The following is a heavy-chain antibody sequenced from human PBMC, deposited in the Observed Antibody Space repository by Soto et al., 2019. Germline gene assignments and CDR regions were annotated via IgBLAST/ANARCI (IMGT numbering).Heavy chain of an antibody. Sequence: GGSLRLSCAASGFTFSSYAMSWVRQAPGEGLEWVSAISGSGGSTYYADSVKGRFTISRDNSKNTLYLQMNSLRAEDTAVYYCAKDVGQWLAREFDPWGQGTLVTVSS. D-gene: IGHD6-19*01. CDR3: AKDVGQWLAREFDP. V-gene: IGHV3-23*01. J-gene: IGHJ5*02. CDR2: ISGSGGST. CDR1: GFTFSSYA.